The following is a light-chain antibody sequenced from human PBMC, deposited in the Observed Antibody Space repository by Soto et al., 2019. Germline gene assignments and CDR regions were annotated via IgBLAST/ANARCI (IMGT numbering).Light chain of an antibody. CDR2: KVS. CDR1: RSLVHSDGIAY. Sequence: ITQSQLSLPVTLGQPASLSCRSNRSLVHSDGIAYFSWFQQRPGRSTRRLIYKVSNRDCGVPARFSGRGAGTDFALKISRVEAEDVGVYYCMQGTHRPITFGQGTRLEIK. V-gene: IGKV2-30*02. CDR3: MQGTHRPIT. J-gene: IGKJ5*01.